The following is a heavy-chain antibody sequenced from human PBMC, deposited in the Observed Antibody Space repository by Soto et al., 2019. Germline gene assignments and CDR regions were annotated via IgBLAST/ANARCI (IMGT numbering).Heavy chain of an antibody. J-gene: IGHJ6*02. CDR3: ARDYSYAYYYYYGMDV. CDR2: IYYSGST. CDR1: GGSISSGGYY. Sequence: LCGGSISSGGYYWSWIRPHPGKGLEWIGYIYYSGSTYYNPSLKSRVTISVDTSKNQFSLKLSSVTAADTAVYYCARDYSYAYYYYYGMDVWGQGTTVTVSS. V-gene: IGHV4-31*02. D-gene: IGHD5-18*01.